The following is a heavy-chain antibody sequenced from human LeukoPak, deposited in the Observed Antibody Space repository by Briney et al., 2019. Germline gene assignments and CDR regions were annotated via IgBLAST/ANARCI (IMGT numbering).Heavy chain of an antibody. CDR3: VRGVPVTPGIDY. Sequence: GGSLRLSCAASGFTFTNYCMHWVHQPPGKGLVWVSQICTNETTIRYADCVKSRFTITRDNAKNTLYLQMSSLRVEDTAVYYCVRGVPVTPGIDYWGQGTLVTVSS. CDR1: GFTFTNYC. J-gene: IGHJ4*02. CDR2: ICTNETTI. V-gene: IGHV3-74*01. D-gene: IGHD2-2*01.